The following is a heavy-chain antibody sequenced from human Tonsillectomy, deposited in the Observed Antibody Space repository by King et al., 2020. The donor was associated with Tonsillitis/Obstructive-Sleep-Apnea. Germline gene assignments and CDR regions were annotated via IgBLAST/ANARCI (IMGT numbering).Heavy chain of an antibody. CDR1: GGTFSSYG. Sequence: QLVQSGAEVKKPGSSVKVSCATSGGTFSSYGISWVRQAPGQGLEWMGGIIPMFGSAKHAQKFQGRVAITADESTNTAYMELSSLRSEDTAVYYCARGGWGWFDPWGQGTLVTVSS. J-gene: IGHJ5*02. CDR3: ARGGWGWFDP. CDR2: IIPMFGSA. D-gene: IGHD1-26*01. V-gene: IGHV1-69*01.